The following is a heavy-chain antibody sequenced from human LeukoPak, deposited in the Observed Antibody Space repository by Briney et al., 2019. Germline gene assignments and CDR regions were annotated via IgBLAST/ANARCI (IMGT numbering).Heavy chain of an antibody. CDR3: ARDVIAAAGTGGFDY. J-gene: IGHJ4*02. V-gene: IGHV1-69*05. CDR1: GGTFSSYA. Sequence: SVKVSCKASGGTFSSYAISWVRQAPGQGLEWMGGIIPIFGTANYAQKFQGRVTITTDESTSTAYMELSSLRSEDTAVYYCARDVIAAAGTGGFDYWGQGTLVTVSS. D-gene: IGHD6-13*01. CDR2: IIPIFGTA.